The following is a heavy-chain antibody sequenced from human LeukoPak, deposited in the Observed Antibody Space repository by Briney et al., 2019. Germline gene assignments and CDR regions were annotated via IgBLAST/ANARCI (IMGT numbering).Heavy chain of an antibody. Sequence: GGSLRLSCAASGFTFSSYAMSWVRQAPGKGLEWVSAIGGSGGSTYSADSVKGRLTISRDNSKNTLYLQMNSLRAEDTAVYYCAKILGFYSVSGSYYQGVFDYWGQGTLVTVSS. D-gene: IGHD3-10*01. CDR2: IGGSGGST. V-gene: IGHV3-23*01. J-gene: IGHJ4*02. CDR3: AKILGFYSVSGSYYQGVFDY. CDR1: GFTFSSYA.